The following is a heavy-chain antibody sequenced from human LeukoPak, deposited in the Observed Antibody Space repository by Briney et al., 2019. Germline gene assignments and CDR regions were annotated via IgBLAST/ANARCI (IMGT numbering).Heavy chain of an antibody. CDR3: ARQAHGGYDFWSGYLDY. J-gene: IGHJ4*02. CDR2: IYYSGST. CDR1: GGSISSYY. V-gene: IGHV4-59*08. D-gene: IGHD3-3*01. Sequence: PSETLSLTCTVSGGSISSYYWSWIRQPPGKGLEWIGYIYYSGSTNYNPSLKSRVTISVDTSKNQFSLKLSSVTAADTAVYYCARQAHGGYDFWSGYLDYWGQGTLVTVSS.